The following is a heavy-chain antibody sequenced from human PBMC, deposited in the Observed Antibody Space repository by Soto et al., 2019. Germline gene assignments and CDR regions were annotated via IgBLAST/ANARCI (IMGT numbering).Heavy chain of an antibody. D-gene: IGHD6-6*01. CDR3: AKEPSSSSAFDI. V-gene: IGHV3-23*01. Sequence: GGSLRLSCAASGFTFSSYWMHWVRQGPGKGLEWVSAISGSGGSTYYADSVKGRFTISRDNSKNTLYLQMNSLRAEDTAVYYCAKEPSSSSAFDIWGQGTMVTVSS. CDR2: ISGSGGST. J-gene: IGHJ3*02. CDR1: GFTFSSYW.